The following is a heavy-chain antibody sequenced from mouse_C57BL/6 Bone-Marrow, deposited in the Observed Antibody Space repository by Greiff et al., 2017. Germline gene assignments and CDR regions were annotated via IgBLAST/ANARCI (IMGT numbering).Heavy chain of an antibody. D-gene: IGHD1-1*01. Sequence: VQLQQPGAELVRPGTSVKLSCKASGYTFTSYWTHWVKQRPGQGLEWIGVIDPSDSYTNYNQKFKGKATLTVDTSSSTAYMQLSSLTSEDSAVYYCARDYGSILYWYFDVWGTGTTVTVSS. CDR1: GYTFTSYW. CDR2: IDPSDSYT. J-gene: IGHJ1*03. CDR3: ARDYGSILYWYFDV. V-gene: IGHV1-59*01.